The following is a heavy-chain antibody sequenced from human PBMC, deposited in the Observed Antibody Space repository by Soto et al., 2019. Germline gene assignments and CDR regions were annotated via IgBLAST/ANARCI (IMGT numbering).Heavy chain of an antibody. J-gene: IGHJ4*02. Sequence: QVHLEQSGAEVKNPGASVKVSCEASGYSFASYGISWVRQAPGQGLEWMGWINPDDGNTNLAQDLQGRVTMTADTPTTPANLELRNRRSDDTAVNYCGRGGVPSYVDYWGRGTLVTAS. CDR1: GYSFASYG. V-gene: IGHV1-18*01. CDR2: INPDDGNT. D-gene: IGHD3-16*01. CDR3: GRGGVPSYVDY.